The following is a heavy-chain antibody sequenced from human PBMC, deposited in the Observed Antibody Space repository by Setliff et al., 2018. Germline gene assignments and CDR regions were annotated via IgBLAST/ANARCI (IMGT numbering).Heavy chain of an antibody. CDR2: SSHSGST. J-gene: IGHJ6*02. CDR1: GESFSNNY. Sequence: SETLSLTCSVYGESFSNNYWSWIRQPPGKGLEWIGESSHSGSTSYSPSLKSRLTMSVDTSKNQFSLQLSSVTAADTAVYYCARDNYTTNSYYYGMDVWGQGTTVTVSS. D-gene: IGHD4-4*01. V-gene: IGHV4-34*01. CDR3: ARDNYTTNSYYYGMDV.